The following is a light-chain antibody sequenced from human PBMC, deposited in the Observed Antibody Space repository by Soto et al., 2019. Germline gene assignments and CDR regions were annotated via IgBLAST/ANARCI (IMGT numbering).Light chain of an antibody. CDR2: GAS. Sequence: EIVLTQSPGTLSLSPGERATLSCRSSQSVSGRYLAWYQQKPGQAPRLLIYGASSRATGIPDRFSGDGSGTDFTLTISRLEPGDFAVYFCQQYGGFPITFGQGTRLEIK. CDR1: QSVSGRY. J-gene: IGKJ5*01. CDR3: QQYGGFPIT. V-gene: IGKV3-20*01.